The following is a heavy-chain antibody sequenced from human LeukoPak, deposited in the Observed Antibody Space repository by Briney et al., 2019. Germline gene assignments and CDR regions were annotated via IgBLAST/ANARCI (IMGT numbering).Heavy chain of an antibody. CDR3: ARVRYSGYDLGFQH. J-gene: IGHJ1*01. CDR2: ISSSSSYI. CDR1: GFTLRSYD. Sequence: PGGSLRLSCAASGFTLRSYDMNWVRQAPGKGLEWVSSISSSSSYIYYADSVKGRFTISRDNAKNSLYLQMNSLRAEDTAVYYCARVRYSGYDLGFQHWGQGTLVTVSS. D-gene: IGHD5-12*01. V-gene: IGHV3-21*01.